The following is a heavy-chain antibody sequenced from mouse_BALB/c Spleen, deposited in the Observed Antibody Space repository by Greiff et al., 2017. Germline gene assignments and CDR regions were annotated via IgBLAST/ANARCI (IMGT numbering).Heavy chain of an antibody. CDR2: IYPGNSDT. D-gene: IGHD1-1*01. Sequence: EVQLQQPGSELVRPGASVKLSCKASGYTFTSYWMHWVKQRPGQGLEWIGAIYPGNSDTSYNQKFKGKAKLTAVTSTSTAYMELSSLTNEDSAVYYCTRRTTDYAMDYWGQGTSVTVSS. CDR3: TRRTTDYAMDY. J-gene: IGHJ4*01. V-gene: IGHV1-5*01. CDR1: GYTFTSYW.